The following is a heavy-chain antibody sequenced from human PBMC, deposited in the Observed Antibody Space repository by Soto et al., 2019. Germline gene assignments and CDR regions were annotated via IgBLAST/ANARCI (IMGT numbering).Heavy chain of an antibody. J-gene: IGHJ4*02. Sequence: GASVKVSCKASGYTFTSYGISWVRQAPGQGLEWMGWISAYNGNTNYAQRLQGRVTMTTDTSTSTAYMELRSLRADDTAVDYGAREGCSGGSCYYFDYWGQGTLVTVSS. CDR3: AREGCSGGSCYYFDY. CDR2: ISAYNGNT. V-gene: IGHV1-18*04. CDR1: GYTFTSYG. D-gene: IGHD2-15*01.